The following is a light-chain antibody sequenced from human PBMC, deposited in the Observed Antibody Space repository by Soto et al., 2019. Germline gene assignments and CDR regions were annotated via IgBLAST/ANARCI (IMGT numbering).Light chain of an antibody. J-gene: IGKJ4*01. CDR2: DAS. V-gene: IGKV3-11*01. CDR3: VQCIIWLT. CDR1: QSVSNY. Sequence: EIVLTQSPATLSLSPGERATLSCRASQSVSNYVAWYQQKPGQAPRLLIYDASNRATGIPARFSGSGSGTDFTLTISSLEPEDFALYFCVQCIIWLTFGGGTKVEIK.